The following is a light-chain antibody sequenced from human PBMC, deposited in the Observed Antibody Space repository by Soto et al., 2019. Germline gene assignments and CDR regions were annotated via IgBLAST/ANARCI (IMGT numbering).Light chain of an antibody. J-gene: IGLJ1*01. V-gene: IGLV1-44*01. Sequence: QSALTQPPSASGTPGQRVTISCSGNSSNIGSNTVNWYQQLPGTAPKLLIYSNNQRPSGVPDRFSGSKSGTSASLAISGLQSEDEADYYCAAYADRLDCPYVFGTGTVDSDL. CDR1: SSNIGSNT. CDR3: AAYADRLDCPYV. CDR2: SNN.